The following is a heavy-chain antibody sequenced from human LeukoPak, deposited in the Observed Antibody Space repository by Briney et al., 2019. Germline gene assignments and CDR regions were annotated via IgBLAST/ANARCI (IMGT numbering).Heavy chain of an antibody. J-gene: IGHJ4*02. D-gene: IGHD6-13*01. CDR1: GGSISSSNR. V-gene: IGHV4-4*02. CDR2: IFHSGST. CDR3: ACSPYSSSWYWIDY. Sequence: SETLSLTCAVSGGSISSSNRWSWVRQPPGKGLEWIGEIFHSGSTNYNPSLKSRVTISVDKSKNQFSLKLSSVTAADTAVYYCACSPYSSSWYWIDYWGQGTLVTVSS.